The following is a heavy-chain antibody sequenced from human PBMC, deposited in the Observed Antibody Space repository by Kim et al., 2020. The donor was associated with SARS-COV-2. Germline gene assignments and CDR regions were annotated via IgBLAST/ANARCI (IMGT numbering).Heavy chain of an antibody. Sequence: SPSFQGQVTISADKSISTAYLQWSSLKASDTAMYYCARLWDGYKYGGADYWGQGTLVTVSS. D-gene: IGHD5-12*01. J-gene: IGHJ4*02. V-gene: IGHV5-51*01. CDR3: ARLWDGYKYGGADY.